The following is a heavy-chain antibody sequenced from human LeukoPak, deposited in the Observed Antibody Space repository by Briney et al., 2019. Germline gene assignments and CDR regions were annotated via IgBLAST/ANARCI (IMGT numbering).Heavy chain of an antibody. CDR1: GFTFSSCA. V-gene: IGHV3-23*01. J-gene: IGHJ4*02. Sequence: PGGSLRLSCAASGFTFSSCAMTWVRQAPGKGLEWVSSLSGSGASTFYADSVKGRFTISRDNCKNTLSLQMSSLRAEDTAVYFCAKYLGKYSYGYSGLDYWGQGTLVTVSS. CDR2: LSGSGAST. CDR3: AKYLGKYSYGYSGLDY. D-gene: IGHD5-18*01.